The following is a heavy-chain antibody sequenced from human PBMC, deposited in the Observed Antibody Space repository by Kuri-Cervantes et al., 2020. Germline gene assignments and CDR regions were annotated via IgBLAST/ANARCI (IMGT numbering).Heavy chain of an antibody. V-gene: IGHV1-18*01. D-gene: IGHD2-15*01. CDR2: ISAYNGDT. Sequence: ASVKVSCKASGYTFSSYGINWVRQAPGQGLEWMGWISAYNGDTNYAQKLQGRVTMTEDTSTDTVYMEVSSLRSEDTAVYYCVANVVVASTGAGDYWGQGTLVTVSS. J-gene: IGHJ4*02. CDR3: VANVVVASTGAGDY. CDR1: GYTFSSYG.